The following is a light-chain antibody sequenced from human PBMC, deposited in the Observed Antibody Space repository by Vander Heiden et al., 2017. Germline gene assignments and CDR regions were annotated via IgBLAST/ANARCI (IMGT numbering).Light chain of an antibody. CDR1: PNISSY. CDR3: QQSYSMPRT. CDR2: AVS. J-gene: IGKJ1*01. Sequence: DIQVIQSPSYLSASVGDRVPITYRASPNISSYLDWYQQKPGKAPKLLIYAVSSWQSGVPARFSGSGSGTDFTLTISSVQPEDFATYYCQQSYSMPRTFGQGTKVEIK. V-gene: IGKV1-39*01.